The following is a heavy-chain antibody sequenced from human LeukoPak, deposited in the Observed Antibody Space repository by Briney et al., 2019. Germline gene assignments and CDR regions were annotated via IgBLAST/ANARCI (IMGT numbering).Heavy chain of an antibody. CDR3: ARGPRSYRSDWFDP. Sequence: SETLSLTCTGSGGSISSYYWSWIRQPAGKGLEWIGRIYTSGSTNYNPSLKSRVTMSVDTSKNQFSLKLSSVTAVDTAVYYCARGPRSYRSDWFDPWGQGTLVTVSS. CDR2: IYTSGST. J-gene: IGHJ5*02. CDR1: GGSISSYY. D-gene: IGHD5-18*01. V-gene: IGHV4-4*07.